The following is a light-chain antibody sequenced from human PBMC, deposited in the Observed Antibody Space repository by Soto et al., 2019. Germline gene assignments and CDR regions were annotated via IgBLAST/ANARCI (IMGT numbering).Light chain of an antibody. Sequence: EIVLTQSPGTLSLSPGERATLSCRASQSVSSSYLAWYQQKPGQTPRLLIYGASSWATGIPDRCSGSGSGTDLTLTISRLEPEDFAVYYCQQFGNSPYTFGQGTKLDIK. CDR1: QSVSSSY. V-gene: IGKV3-20*01. CDR2: GAS. CDR3: QQFGNSPYT. J-gene: IGKJ2*01.